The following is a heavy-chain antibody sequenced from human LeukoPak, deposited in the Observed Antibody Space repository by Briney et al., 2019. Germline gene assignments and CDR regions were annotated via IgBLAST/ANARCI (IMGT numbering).Heavy chain of an antibody. D-gene: IGHD2-15*01. Sequence: SSETLSLTCSVSGGSFSNYYWSWIRQPPGKGLEWIGYIYYSGSTNYNPSLKSRLTISVDTSKNQVSLKLSSLTAADTAVYYCARGARYCSGGSCLDYWGQGTLVTVSS. CDR1: GGSFSNYY. CDR3: ARGARYCSGGSCLDY. V-gene: IGHV4-59*01. J-gene: IGHJ4*02. CDR2: IYYSGST.